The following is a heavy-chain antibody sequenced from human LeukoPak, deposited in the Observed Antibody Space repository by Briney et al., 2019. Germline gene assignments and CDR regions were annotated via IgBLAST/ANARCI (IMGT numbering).Heavy chain of an antibody. CDR1: GYSISSGYY. CDR3: ARVRGGSVSLWFDP. D-gene: IGHD3-10*01. V-gene: IGHV4-38-2*02. J-gene: IGHJ5*02. Sequence: SETLSLTCTVSGYSISSGYYWGWIRQPPGKGLEWIGSIYHSGSTYYNPSLKSRVTISVDTSKNQFSLKLSSVTAADTAVYYCARVRGGSVSLWFDPWGQGTLVTVSA. CDR2: IYHSGST.